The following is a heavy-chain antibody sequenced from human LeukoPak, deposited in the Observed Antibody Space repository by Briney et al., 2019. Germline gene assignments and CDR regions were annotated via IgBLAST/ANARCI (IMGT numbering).Heavy chain of an antibody. CDR1: GGSLSGYY. V-gene: IGHV4-34*01. Sequence: SETLSLTCAVYGGSLSGYYWSWIRQPPGKGLEWIGEINHSGSTNYNPSLKSRVTISVDTSKNQFSLKLSSVTAADTAVYYCASVGYCSSTSCYDYWGQGTLVTVSS. CDR3: ASVGYCSSTSCYDY. CDR2: INHSGST. D-gene: IGHD2-2*01. J-gene: IGHJ4*02.